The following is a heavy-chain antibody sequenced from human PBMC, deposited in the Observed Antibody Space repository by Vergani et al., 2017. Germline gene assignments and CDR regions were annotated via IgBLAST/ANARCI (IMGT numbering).Heavy chain of an antibody. CDR1: GGTFSSYT. CDR3: ARGAAGYCSSTSCYDGEIDY. J-gene: IGHJ4*02. V-gene: IGHV1-69*02. CDR2: IIPILGIA. D-gene: IGHD2-2*01. Sequence: QVQLVQSGAEVKKPGSSVKVSCKASGGTFSSYTISWVRQAPGQGLEWMGRIIPILGIANYAQKFQGRVTITADKSTSTAYMELSSLRSEDTAVYYCARGAAGYCSSTSCYDGEIDYWGQGTLVTVSS.